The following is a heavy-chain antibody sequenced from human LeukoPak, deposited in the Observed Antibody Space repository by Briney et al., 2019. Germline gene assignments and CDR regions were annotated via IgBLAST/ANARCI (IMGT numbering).Heavy chain of an antibody. J-gene: IGHJ6*03. CDR1: GFSFSSFG. D-gene: IGHD1-14*01. CDR3: ARDRGNQRGYYYYYMDV. Sequence: PGGSLRLSCAASGFSFSSFGMHWVRQAPGKGLEWVAFIYYDGSNKYYADSVKGRFTISRDNSKNTLHLQMNSLRAEDTAVYYCARDRGNQRGYYYYYMDVWGKGTTVTISS. V-gene: IGHV3-30*19. CDR2: IYYDGSNK.